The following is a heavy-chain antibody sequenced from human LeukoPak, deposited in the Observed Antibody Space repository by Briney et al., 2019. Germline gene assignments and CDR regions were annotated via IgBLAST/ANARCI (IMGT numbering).Heavy chain of an antibody. V-gene: IGHV3-23*01. Sequence: PGGSLTLSCAASGFTFSNYAMSWVRQPPGKGLEWVSVISDSGGSTYYADSVKGRFTISRDISKNTLYLQMNSLRAEDTAVYYCAKGVYYDFWGGYYYYGMDVWGQGTTVTVSS. J-gene: IGHJ6*02. CDR2: ISDSGGST. CDR3: AKGVYYDFWGGYYYYGMDV. D-gene: IGHD3-3*01. CDR1: GFTFSNYA.